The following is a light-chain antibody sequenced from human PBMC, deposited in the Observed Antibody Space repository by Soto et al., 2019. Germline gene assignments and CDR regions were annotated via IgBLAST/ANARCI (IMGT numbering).Light chain of an antibody. CDR2: EVS. V-gene: IGLV2-14*01. CDR1: SSDIGGYNY. CDR3: CSYAGSNSWV. J-gene: IGLJ3*02. Sequence: QSALTQPASVSGSPGQSITISCTGTSSDIGGYNYVSWYQQHPGRAPKLIIYEVSYRPSGSSNRFSGSKSGNTASLTISGLQAADEADYYCCSYAGSNSWVFGGGTQLTVL.